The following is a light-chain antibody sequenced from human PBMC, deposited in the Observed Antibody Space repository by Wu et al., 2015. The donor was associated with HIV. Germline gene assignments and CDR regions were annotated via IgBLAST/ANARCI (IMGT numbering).Light chain of an antibody. CDR3: QQYGSAPRT. CDR1: QSVSGN. V-gene: IGKV3-20*01. CDR2: GAS. Sequence: EIVMTQSPATLSVSPGERATLSCRASQSVSGNLAWYQQKPGQAPRLLIHGASSRATGVPDRFSGSGSETDFTLTIGRLEPEDFAVYYCQQYGSAPRTYGQGTKVEI. J-gene: IGKJ1*01.